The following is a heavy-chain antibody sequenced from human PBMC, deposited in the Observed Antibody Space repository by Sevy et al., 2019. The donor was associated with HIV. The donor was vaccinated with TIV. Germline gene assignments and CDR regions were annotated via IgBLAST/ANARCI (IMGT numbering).Heavy chain of an antibody. CDR1: GFSFNTYT. J-gene: IGHJ4*02. CDR2: ISSSGVYE. CDR3: ARVPDSGGRGRADY. Sequence: GGSLRLSCAASGFSFNTYTFYWVRQAPGEGLEWISSISSSGVYEYYADSVRGRFTISRDNYKNSLSLQMNGLRVEDTGVYYGARVPDSGGRGRADYWGQGTRVTVSS. V-gene: IGHV3-21*01. D-gene: IGHD1-26*01.